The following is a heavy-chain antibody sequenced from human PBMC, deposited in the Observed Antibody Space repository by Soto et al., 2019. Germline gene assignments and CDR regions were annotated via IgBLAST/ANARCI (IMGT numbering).Heavy chain of an antibody. V-gene: IGHV1-3*01. D-gene: IGHD2-2*03. CDR2: INVGSGNT. J-gene: IGHJ6*02. CDR3: ASGYYSNHGMDV. Sequence: ASVKVSCKASGYTFTHYAIHWVRQAPGQRLEWMGWINVGSGNTEFSQKFQARVTITRDTSASTAYMELSSLRSEDTAVYYCASGYYSNHGMDVWGQGTTVTVSS. CDR1: GYTFTHYA.